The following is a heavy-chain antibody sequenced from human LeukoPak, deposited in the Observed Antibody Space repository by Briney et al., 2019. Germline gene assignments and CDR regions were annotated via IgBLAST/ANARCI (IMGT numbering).Heavy chain of an antibody. J-gene: IGHJ3*02. CDR2: IYYSGST. CDR1: GGSISSSSYY. Sequence: PSETLSLTCTVSGGSISSSSYYWGWIRQPPGKGLEWIGYIYYSGSTNYNPSLKSRVTISVDTSKNQFSLKLSSVTAADTAVYYCARVRGIAVAGAYYDAFDIWGQGTMVTVSS. D-gene: IGHD6-19*01. CDR3: ARVRGIAVAGAYYDAFDI. V-gene: IGHV4-61*05.